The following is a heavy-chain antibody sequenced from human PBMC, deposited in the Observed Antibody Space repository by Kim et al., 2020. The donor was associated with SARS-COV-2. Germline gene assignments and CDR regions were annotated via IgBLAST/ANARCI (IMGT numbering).Heavy chain of an antibody. Sequence: ASVKVSCKASGYTFTSYGISWVRQAPGQGLEWMGWISAYNGNTNYAQKLQGRVTMTTDTSTSTAYMELRSLRSDDTAVYYCATTLPDYSYYYYYGMDVWGQGTTVTVSS. CDR2: ISAYNGNT. J-gene: IGHJ6*02. CDR1: GYTFTSYG. V-gene: IGHV1-18*01. CDR3: ATTLPDYSYYYYYGMDV. D-gene: IGHD2-15*01.